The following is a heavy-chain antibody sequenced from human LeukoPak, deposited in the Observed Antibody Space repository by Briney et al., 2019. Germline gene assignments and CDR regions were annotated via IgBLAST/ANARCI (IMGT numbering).Heavy chain of an antibody. D-gene: IGHD2-15*01. V-gene: IGHV3-23*01. CDR3: AKDTKLTGGFIYYYYNSMDV. J-gene: IGHJ6*02. Sequence: QSGGSLRLSCAASEFTFSSFAMNWVRQAPGKGLDWVSGISGSGSSTYYADSVKGRFTISRDNAKNRLYLQINSLRAEDTAVYYCAKDTKLTGGFIYYYYNSMDVWGQGTTVTVSS. CDR2: ISGSGSST. CDR1: EFTFSSFA.